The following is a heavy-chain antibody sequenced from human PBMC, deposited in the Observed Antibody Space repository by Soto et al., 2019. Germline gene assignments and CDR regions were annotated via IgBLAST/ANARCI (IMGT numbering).Heavy chain of an antibody. D-gene: IGHD6-6*01. J-gene: IGHJ4*02. CDR2: ITDSGGST. CDR3: AKDLPIAARPVFDY. V-gene: IGHV3-23*01. CDR1: GFTFSAYA. Sequence: GGSLRLSCAASGFTFSAYAMSWVRQTPGKGLEWVSTITDSGGSTYYADSVKGRFTISRDNSKNTLYLQMNSLRVEDTAVFYCAKDLPIAARPVFDYWGQGTLVTVSS.